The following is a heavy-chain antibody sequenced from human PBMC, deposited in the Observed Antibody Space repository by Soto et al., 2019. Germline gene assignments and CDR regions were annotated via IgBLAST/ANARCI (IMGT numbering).Heavy chain of an antibody. Sequence: PSETLSLTCTVSGGSITDYPWVWIRQPAGKGLEWIGRIFISGSTNYNPSLKGRITMSLDTSKNQFSLKLNSATATDTAVYFCARDQGVVVTADNWFVPWGPGILVTVSS. D-gene: IGHD2-21*02. CDR1: GGSITDYP. J-gene: IGHJ5*02. CDR3: ARDQGVVVTADNWFVP. CDR2: IFISGST. V-gene: IGHV4-4*07.